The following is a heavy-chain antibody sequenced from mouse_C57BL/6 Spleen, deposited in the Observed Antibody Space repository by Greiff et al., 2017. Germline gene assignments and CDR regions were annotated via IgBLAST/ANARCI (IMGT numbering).Heavy chain of an antibody. CDR2: IDPSNSDT. J-gene: IGHJ1*03. CDR3: ARRGYCGCFDV. V-gene: IGHV1-50*01. CDR1: GYTFTSYW. Sequence: QVQLQQPGAELVKPGASVKLSCKASGYTFTSYWMQWVKQRPGQGLEWIGEIDPSNSDTNYNQKFKGKATLTVDTSSSTAYMQLSSLTSEDSAVYYCARRGYCGCFDVWGKGTTVTVSS. D-gene: IGHD2-3*01.